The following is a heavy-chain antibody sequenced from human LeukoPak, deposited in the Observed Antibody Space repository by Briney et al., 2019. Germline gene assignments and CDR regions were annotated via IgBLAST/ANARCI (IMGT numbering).Heavy chain of an antibody. D-gene: IGHD3-22*01. CDR3: ARLKGLLLTISNAFDI. Sequence: KTSETLSLTCTVSGGSISSSSYYWGWIRQPPGKGLEWIGSIYYSGSTYYNPSLKSRVTISVDTSKNQFSLKLSSVTAADTAVYYCARLKGLLLTISNAFDIWGQGTMVTVSS. CDR1: GGSISSSSYY. V-gene: IGHV4-39*01. CDR2: IYYSGST. J-gene: IGHJ3*02.